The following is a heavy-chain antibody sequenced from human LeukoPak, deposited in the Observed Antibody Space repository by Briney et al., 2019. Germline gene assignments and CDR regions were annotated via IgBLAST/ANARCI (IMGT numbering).Heavy chain of an antibody. CDR1: GFTFSSYA. J-gene: IGHJ4*02. CDR2: ISYDGSNK. Sequence: PGGSLRLSCAASGFTFSSYAMHWVRQAPGKGLEWVAVISYDGSNKYYADSVKGRFTISRDNSKNTLYLQMNSLRAEDTAVYYCARSISLRTENDYWGQGTLATASS. CDR3: ARSISLRTENDY. V-gene: IGHV3-30*04. D-gene: IGHD2/OR15-2a*01.